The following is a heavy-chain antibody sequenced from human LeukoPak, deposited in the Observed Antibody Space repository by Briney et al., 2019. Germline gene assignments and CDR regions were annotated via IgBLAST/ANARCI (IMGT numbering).Heavy chain of an antibody. D-gene: IGHD6-13*01. CDR1: GFTFSSYS. Sequence: PGGSLRLSCAASGFTFSSYSMNWVRQAPGKGLEWVSSISSSSSYIYYADSVKGRFTISRDNAKNSLYLQMNSLRAEETAVYYCARDNPIAAADDYWGQGTLVTVSS. J-gene: IGHJ4*02. V-gene: IGHV3-21*01. CDR3: ARDNPIAAADDY. CDR2: ISSSSSYI.